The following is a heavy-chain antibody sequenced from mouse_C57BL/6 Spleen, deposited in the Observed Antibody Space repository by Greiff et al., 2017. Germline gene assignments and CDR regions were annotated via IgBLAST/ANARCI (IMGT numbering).Heavy chain of an antibody. CDR1: GYAFSSYW. CDR3: ARRGLDWDGFAY. D-gene: IGHD4-1*01. CDR2: IYPGDGDT. Sequence: VKLMESGAELVKPGASVKISCKASGYAFSSYWMNWVKQRPGKGLEWIGQIYPGDGDTNYNGKFKGKATLTADKSSSTAYMQLRSLTSEDSAVYFCARRGLDWDGFAYWGQGTLVTVSA. V-gene: IGHV1-80*01. J-gene: IGHJ3*01.